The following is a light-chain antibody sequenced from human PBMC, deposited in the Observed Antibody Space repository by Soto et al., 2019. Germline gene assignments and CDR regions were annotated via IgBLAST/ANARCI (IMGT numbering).Light chain of an antibody. CDR3: QQYNSYST. J-gene: IGKJ1*01. Sequence: DIQMTQSPTSLPASVGDRITITCRSSQSISSYLNWYQQKPGKAPNLLIYDATNLQSGVPSRFSGSGSGTEFTLTISSLQPDDFATYYCQQYNSYSTFGQGTKVDIK. V-gene: IGKV1-5*01. CDR2: DAT. CDR1: QSISSY.